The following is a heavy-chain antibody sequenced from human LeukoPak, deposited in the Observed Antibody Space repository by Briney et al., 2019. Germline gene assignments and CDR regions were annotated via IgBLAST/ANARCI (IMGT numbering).Heavy chain of an antibody. CDR1: GGSGSSGDYY. J-gene: IGHJ4*02. CDR2: IYYTGNT. CDR3: TTTRAHQFDF. Sequence: SQTLSLTCTVSGGSGSSGDYYWTWIRQHPGKGLEWIGFIYYTGNTYYNPSLKSRLTMSLDTSKNQFSLKLSSVTAADTAVYYCTTTRAHQFDFWGQGTLVTVSS. D-gene: IGHD4-11*01. V-gene: IGHV4-31*03.